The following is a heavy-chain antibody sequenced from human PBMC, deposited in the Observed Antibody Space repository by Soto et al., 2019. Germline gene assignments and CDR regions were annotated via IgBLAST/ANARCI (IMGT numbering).Heavy chain of an antibody. Sequence: GESLKISCNGSGYSFTSYWIGWVRQMPGKGLEWMGIIYPGDSDTRYSPSFQGQVTISADKSISTAYLQWSSLKASDTAMYYCARATYYDFWSGYYTGSWFDPWGQGTLVTVSS. CDR2: IYPGDSDT. V-gene: IGHV5-51*01. J-gene: IGHJ5*02. CDR3: ARATYYDFWSGYYTGSWFDP. D-gene: IGHD3-3*01. CDR1: GYSFTSYW.